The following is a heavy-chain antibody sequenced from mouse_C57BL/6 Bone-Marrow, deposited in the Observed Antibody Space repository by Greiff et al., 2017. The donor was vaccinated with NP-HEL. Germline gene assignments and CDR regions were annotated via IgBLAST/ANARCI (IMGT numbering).Heavy chain of an antibody. CDR1: GYSFTRSY. Sequence: VKLMESGPELVKPGASVKISCKASGYSFTRSYIHWVKQRPGQGLAWIGWIYPGSGNTKYNEKFKGKATLTADTSSSTAYMQLSSLTSEDSAVYYCASGGYWGQGTTLTVSS. CDR3: ASGGY. V-gene: IGHV1-66*01. J-gene: IGHJ2*01. CDR2: IYPGSGNT.